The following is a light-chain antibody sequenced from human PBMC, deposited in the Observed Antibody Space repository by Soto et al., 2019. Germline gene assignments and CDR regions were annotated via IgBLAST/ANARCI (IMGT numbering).Light chain of an antibody. V-gene: IGKV1-12*01. CDR2: AAS. J-gene: IGKJ4*01. Sequence: DIQVTQSPSSVSASIGDRITITCRASQGVSYFLSWYQLKPGKAPKLLIYAASSLQSGVPSRFSSSGSWTDFTLTISSLQPEDFATYYCLPANSFPFTFGGGTKVEIK. CDR1: QGVSYF. CDR3: LPANSFPFT.